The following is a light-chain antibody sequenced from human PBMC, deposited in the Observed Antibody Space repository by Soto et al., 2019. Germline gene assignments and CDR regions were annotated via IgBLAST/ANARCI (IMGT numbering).Light chain of an antibody. Sequence: DIQMTQSPSTLSASVGDRVTITCRASQSISSWLAWYQQKPGKVPKLLIYKASSLESGVPSRFSGSGSGTEITLTISSLQPDDLATYYCQQYNSYVSFGGGTKVEIK. V-gene: IGKV1-5*03. CDR2: KAS. J-gene: IGKJ4*01. CDR1: QSISSW. CDR3: QQYNSYVS.